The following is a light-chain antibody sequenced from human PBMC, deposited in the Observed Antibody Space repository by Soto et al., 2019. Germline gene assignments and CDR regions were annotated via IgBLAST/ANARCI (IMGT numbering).Light chain of an antibody. Sequence: QSLLTQPRSVSGSPGQSVTISCTGTSSDVGGYNYVSWYQQHPGKAPKLMIYDVSKRPSGVPDRFSGSKSGNTASLTISGLQAEDEADYYCCSYAGSYANYVFGTGTKVTVL. J-gene: IGLJ1*01. CDR3: CSYAGSYANYV. CDR2: DVS. V-gene: IGLV2-11*01. CDR1: SSDVGGYNY.